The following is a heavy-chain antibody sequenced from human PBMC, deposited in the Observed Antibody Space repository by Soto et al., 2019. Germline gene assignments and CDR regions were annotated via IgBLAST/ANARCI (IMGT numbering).Heavy chain of an antibody. J-gene: IGHJ4*02. Sequence: QMQLVQSGPEVKKPGTSVKVSCKASGFTFPSSAVQWVRQARGQRLGWIGWLVVGSGNTNSAQKFQERVTLTRNMSKSTVYMELSSLKSEDTAVYYCAADDMTTFIWGQGTLVTVSS. V-gene: IGHV1-58*01. D-gene: IGHD1-1*01. CDR1: GFTFPSSA. CDR3: AADDMTTFI. CDR2: LVVGSGNT.